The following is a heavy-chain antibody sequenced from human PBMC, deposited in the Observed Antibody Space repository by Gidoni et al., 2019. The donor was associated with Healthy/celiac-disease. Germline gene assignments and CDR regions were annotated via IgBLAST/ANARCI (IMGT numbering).Heavy chain of an antibody. V-gene: IGHV1-69*01. D-gene: IGHD6-13*01. Sequence: QVQLLQSGAEVTKPGSSVKVSCKASGGTFSSYGISWVRQAPGQGLEGMGGITPIVGTANYAQKFQGRVTITADESTSTAYMELSSLRSEDTAVYYCASHSSSWYRFDYWGQGTLVTVSS. CDR2: ITPIVGTA. J-gene: IGHJ4*02. CDR1: GGTFSSYG. CDR3: ASHSSSWYRFDY.